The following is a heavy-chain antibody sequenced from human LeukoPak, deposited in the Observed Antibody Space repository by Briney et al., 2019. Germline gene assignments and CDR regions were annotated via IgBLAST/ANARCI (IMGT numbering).Heavy chain of an antibody. V-gene: IGHV3-21*01. CDR2: ISSTGTYI. CDR1: GFSLSSYG. Sequence: GGSLRLSCAASGFSLSSYGMTWVRQAPGKGLEWVSSISSTGTYIYYGDLVEGRFTISRDNAKNSLYLQMNSLRAEDTAVYYCARGVGNFRYYFDYWGQGTLVTVSS. CDR3: ARGVGNFRYYFDY. D-gene: IGHD2/OR15-2a*01. J-gene: IGHJ4*02.